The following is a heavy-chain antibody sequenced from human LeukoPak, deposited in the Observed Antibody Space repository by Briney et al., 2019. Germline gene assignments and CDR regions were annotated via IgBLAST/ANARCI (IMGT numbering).Heavy chain of an antibody. Sequence: GESLKISCKGSGYSFTSYWIGWVRQMPGKGLEWMGIIYPGDSDTRYSPSLQGQVTISADKSISTAYLQWSSLKASDTAMYYCARHSDEVDSCGRTKIDYWGQGTLVTVSS. CDR2: IYPGDSDT. V-gene: IGHV5-51*01. D-gene: IGHD5-18*01. CDR1: GYSFTSYW. J-gene: IGHJ4*02. CDR3: ARHSDEVDSCGRTKIDY.